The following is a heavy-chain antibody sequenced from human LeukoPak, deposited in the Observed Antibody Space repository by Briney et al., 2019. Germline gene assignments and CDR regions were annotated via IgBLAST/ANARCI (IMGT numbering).Heavy chain of an antibody. V-gene: IGHV3-7*01. J-gene: IGHJ4*02. Sequence: GGSLRLSCAASGFTFSSYWMSWVRQAPGKGLEWVANLKQDGSEKYYVDSVKGRFTISRDNAKNSLYLQMNSLRAEDTAVYYCASCSGGCCYYDYWGQGTLVTVSS. CDR2: LKQDGSEK. D-gene: IGHD2-15*01. CDR1: GFTFSSYW. CDR3: ASCSGGCCYYDY.